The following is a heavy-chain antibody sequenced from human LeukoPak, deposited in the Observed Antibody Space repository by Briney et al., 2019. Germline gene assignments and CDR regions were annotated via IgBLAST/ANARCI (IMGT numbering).Heavy chain of an antibody. CDR3: ARVQPGYSSSWYDDY. CDR2: ISYDGSNK. D-gene: IGHD6-13*01. CDR1: GLTFTNHG. Sequence: GGSLRLSCVTSGLTFTNHGFHWLRQAPGKGLEWVAVISYDGSNKYYADSVKGRFTISRDNSKNTLYLQMNSLRAEDTAVYYCARVQPGYSSSWYDDYWGQGTLVTVSS. V-gene: IGHV3-30*19. J-gene: IGHJ4*02.